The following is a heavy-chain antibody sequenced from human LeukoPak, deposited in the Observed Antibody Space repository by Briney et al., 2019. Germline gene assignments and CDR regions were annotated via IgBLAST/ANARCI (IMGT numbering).Heavy chain of an antibody. CDR1: GGSFSGYY. V-gene: IGHV4-34*01. Sequence: PSETLSLTCAVYGGSFSGYYWSWIRQPPGKGLEWIGEINHSGSTNYNPSLKSRVTISVDTSKNHVSLNLTSVTAVDTAVYYCVRPESAGTKYRFDYWGQGALVTVSS. CDR3: VRPESAGTKYRFDY. CDR2: INHSGST. J-gene: IGHJ4*02. D-gene: IGHD1-1*01.